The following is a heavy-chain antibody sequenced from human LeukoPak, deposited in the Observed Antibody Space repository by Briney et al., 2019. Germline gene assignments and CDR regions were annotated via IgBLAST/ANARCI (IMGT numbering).Heavy chain of an antibody. V-gene: IGHV3-23*01. CDR2: IEGDGSAS. Sequence: GGSLRLSCAVSGFIFSNYAMTWVRQAPGKGLEWVSSIEGDGSASYYADSVKGRFAISRDDPKNTLYLQLTSLRVEDTAIYFCVKDMVQRNGIFDPFDIWGQGTMVTVS. CDR3: VKDMVQRNGIFDPFDI. D-gene: IGHD3-10*01. CDR1: GFIFSNYA. J-gene: IGHJ3*02.